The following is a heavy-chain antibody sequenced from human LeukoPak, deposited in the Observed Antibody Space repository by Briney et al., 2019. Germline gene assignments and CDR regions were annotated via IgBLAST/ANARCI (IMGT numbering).Heavy chain of an antibody. Sequence: GGSLRLSCAASGFTFSDYYINWIRQAPGKGLEWVSHISSSGRLTQYADSVKGRFTITRDSAQNFMSLQMNSLKPEDTAVYYCARDTNNGLDVWGRGTTVTVSS. CDR3: ARDTNNGLDV. D-gene: IGHD1-20*01. CDR1: GFTFSDYY. CDR2: ISSSGRLT. J-gene: IGHJ6*02. V-gene: IGHV3-11*01.